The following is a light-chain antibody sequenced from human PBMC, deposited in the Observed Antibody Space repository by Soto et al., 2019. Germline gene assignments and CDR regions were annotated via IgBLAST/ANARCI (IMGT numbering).Light chain of an antibody. CDR1: QSVGSN. Sequence: EIVMTQSPATLSVSPGERATLSCRASQSVGSNLAWYQQKPGQAPRLLIYGASTRATGIPARFSGSGSGTEITLTISSLQSEDFAVYYCQQDNNGPYTFGQGTKLEIK. J-gene: IGKJ2*01. CDR2: GAS. V-gene: IGKV3-15*01. CDR3: QQDNNGPYT.